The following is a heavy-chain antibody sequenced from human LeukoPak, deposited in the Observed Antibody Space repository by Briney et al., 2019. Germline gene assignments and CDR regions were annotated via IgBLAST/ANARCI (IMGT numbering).Heavy chain of an antibody. CDR2: ISSNGGST. J-gene: IGHJ4*02. CDR3: AKDSSGFLYYFDY. D-gene: IGHD6-19*01. V-gene: IGHV3-64D*06. Sequence: PGGSLRLSCSASGFTFSSYAMHWVRQAPGKGLEYVSAISSNGGSTYYADSVKGRFTISRDNSKNTLYLQVSSLRAEDTAVYYCAKDSSGFLYYFDYWGQGTLVTVSS. CDR1: GFTFSSYA.